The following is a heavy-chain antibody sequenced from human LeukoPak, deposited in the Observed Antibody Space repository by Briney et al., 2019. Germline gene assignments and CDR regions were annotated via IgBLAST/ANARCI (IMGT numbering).Heavy chain of an antibody. CDR3: ARGADYYGSGSSYPDY. V-gene: IGHV4-61*02. Sequence: SETLSLTCTVSGGSISSGSYYWSWIRQPAGKGLEWIGRIYTSGSTNYNPSLKSRVTISVDTSKNQFSLKLSSVTAADTAVYYCARGADYYGSGSSYPDYWGQGTLVTVSS. J-gene: IGHJ4*02. CDR2: IYTSGST. CDR1: GGSISSGSYY. D-gene: IGHD3-10*01.